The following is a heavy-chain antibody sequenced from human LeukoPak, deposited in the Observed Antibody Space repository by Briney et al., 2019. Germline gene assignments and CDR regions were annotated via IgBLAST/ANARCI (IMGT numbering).Heavy chain of an antibody. CDR1: GLTVSTNY. Sequence: GGSVRLSCAVSGLTVSTNYMNWVRQAPGKGLEWVSVVYSGGITNYADSVKGRFTISRDISNNTVYLQMNSLRAEDTAVYYCARGAGFYLLFVGVHFDYWGQGTLGT. D-gene: IGHD2-21*02. CDR2: VYSGGIT. CDR3: ARGAGFYLLFVGVHFDY. V-gene: IGHV3-53*01. J-gene: IGHJ4*02.